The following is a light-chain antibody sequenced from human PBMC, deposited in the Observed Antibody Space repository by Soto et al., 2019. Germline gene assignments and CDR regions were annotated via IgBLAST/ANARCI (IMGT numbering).Light chain of an antibody. Sequence: ETVMTQSPATLSVSPGERATLPCRSSQSVRGNLAWYQQRPGQSPRLLIYGASSRATGIPARFSGSGSGTEFTLSISSLQSEDFAVYYCQQYNNWPFITFGQGTRLEI. CDR1: QSVRGN. CDR2: GAS. V-gene: IGKV3-15*01. CDR3: QQYNNWPFIT. J-gene: IGKJ5*01.